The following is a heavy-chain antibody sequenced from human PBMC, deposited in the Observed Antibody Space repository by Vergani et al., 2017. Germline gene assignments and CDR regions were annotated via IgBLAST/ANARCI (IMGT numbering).Heavy chain of an antibody. CDR1: GYSFTNYW. Sequence: EVQLVQSGAEVKKTGESLKISCKGSGYSFTNYWIGWVRQMPGKGLEWMGIMYPGDSDTRYSPSFQGQVTITVDKSISTVYLQWSSLKASDNAMYYCARLLIRYSSGHDAFDIWGQGTMVTVSS. J-gene: IGHJ3*02. V-gene: IGHV5-51*01. CDR3: ARLLIRYSSGHDAFDI. D-gene: IGHD6-19*01. CDR2: MYPGDSDT.